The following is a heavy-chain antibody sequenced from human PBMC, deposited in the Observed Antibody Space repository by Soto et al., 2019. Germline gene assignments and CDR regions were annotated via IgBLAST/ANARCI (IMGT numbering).Heavy chain of an antibody. CDR2: ISYDGSNK. D-gene: IGHD6-19*01. Sequence: QVQLVESGGGVVQPRRSLRLSCAASGFTFSSYGMHWVRQAPGKGLEWVAVISYDGSNKYYADSVKGRFTISRDNSKNTLYLQMNSLRAEDTAVYYCAKDRGNSSGWAYFYYYGMDVWGQGTTVTVSS. CDR3: AKDRGNSSGWAYFYYYGMDV. J-gene: IGHJ6*02. V-gene: IGHV3-30*18. CDR1: GFTFSSYG.